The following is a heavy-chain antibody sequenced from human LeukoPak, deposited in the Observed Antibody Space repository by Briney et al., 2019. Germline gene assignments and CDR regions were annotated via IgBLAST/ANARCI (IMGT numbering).Heavy chain of an antibody. V-gene: IGHV1-69*05. CDR1: GDTFSSYA. J-gene: IGHJ4*02. D-gene: IGHD1-26*01. CDR3: ARTLYSGSYYPDY. Sequence: SVKVSCKASGDTFSSYAISWVRQAPGQGLEWMGRIIPIFGTANYAQKFQGRVTITTDESTSTAYMELSSLRSEDTAVYYCARTLYSGSYYPDYWGQGTLVTVSS. CDR2: IIPIFGTA.